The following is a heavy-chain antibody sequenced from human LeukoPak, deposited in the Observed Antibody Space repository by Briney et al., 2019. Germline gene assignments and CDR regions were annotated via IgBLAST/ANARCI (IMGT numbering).Heavy chain of an antibody. Sequence: PGGSLRLSCAASGFTFSTYSMNWVRQAPGKGLEWVSSISGSSSYIYYADSVKGRFTISRDNAKNSLYLQMNRLRAEDTAVYYCARLSTRSFDYWGQGTLVTVSS. CDR2: ISGSSSYI. V-gene: IGHV3-21*01. J-gene: IGHJ4*02. D-gene: IGHD2-2*01. CDR1: GFTFSTYS. CDR3: ARLSTRSFDY.